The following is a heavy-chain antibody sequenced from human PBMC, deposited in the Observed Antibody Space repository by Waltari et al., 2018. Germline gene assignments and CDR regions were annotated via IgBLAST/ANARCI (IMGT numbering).Heavy chain of an antibody. CDR2: IDTDGRST. Sequence: EVQLVESGGGLVQPGGSLRLSCAASGFTFSHYWMHWVRQAPGKGLVWVSRIDTDGRSTTYADSVKGRFTISRDNAKNTLYLQMSSLRAEDTAVYYCARDRGYGYYFDYWGQGTLVTVSS. V-gene: IGHV3-74*01. J-gene: IGHJ4*02. CDR3: ARDRGYGYYFDY. CDR1: GFTFSHYW. D-gene: IGHD5-18*01.